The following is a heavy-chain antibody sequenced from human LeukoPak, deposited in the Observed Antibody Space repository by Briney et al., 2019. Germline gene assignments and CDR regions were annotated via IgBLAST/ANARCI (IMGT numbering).Heavy chain of an antibody. CDR2: IWYDGSNK. D-gene: IGHD3-22*01. V-gene: IGHV3-33*01. J-gene: IGHJ4*02. CDR3: ARDSYYDHSGGDFDY. CDR1: GFTFSSYG. Sequence: GGSLRLSCAASGFTFSSYGMHWVRQAPGKGLEWVAVIWYDGSNKYYADSVKGRFTISRDNSKNTLYLQMNSLRAEDTAMYYCARDSYYDHSGGDFDYWGQGTLVTVSS.